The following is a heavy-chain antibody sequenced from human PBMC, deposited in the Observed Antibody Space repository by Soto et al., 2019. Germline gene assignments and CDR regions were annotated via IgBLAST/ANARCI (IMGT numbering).Heavy chain of an antibody. CDR2: INPNSGVT. J-gene: IGHJ4*02. CDR3: ARAGLTTLELATTY. Sequence: QVQLVQSGAEVKKPGASVKVSCKASRYTFTDYYMNWVRQSPGQGLEWMGWINPNSGVTKFPQKFQGRVIKTRDTSISTVYMELSRLTSDDTAVYYCARAGLTTLELATTYWGQGTLVTVSS. CDR1: RYTFTDYY. V-gene: IGHV1-2*02. D-gene: IGHD5-12*01.